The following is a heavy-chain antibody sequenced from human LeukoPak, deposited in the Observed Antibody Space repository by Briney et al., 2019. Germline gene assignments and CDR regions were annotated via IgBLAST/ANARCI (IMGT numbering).Heavy chain of an antibody. Sequence: GESLKISCQASGYSLPDYWIGRVRQMPGKGLEWMGIIYPADSDTRYSPSFQGEVTISAETTNRAAYLQWSRLKASDTAMYYCARRGTAFDAFDVWGQGTMVTVSS. J-gene: IGHJ3*01. CDR3: ARRGTAFDAFDV. D-gene: IGHD1-1*01. CDR1: GYSLPDYW. V-gene: IGHV5-51*01. CDR2: IYPADSDT.